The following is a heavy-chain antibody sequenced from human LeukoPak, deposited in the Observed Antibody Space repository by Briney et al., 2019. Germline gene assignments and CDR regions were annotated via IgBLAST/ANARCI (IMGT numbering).Heavy chain of an antibody. CDR1: GFTFSTYA. Sequence: GGSLRLSCAASGFTFSTYAMSWVRQAPGKGLEWVSGISASGGATYYADSVKGRFTISRDNSKNTLYLQMNSLRAEDTAVYYCAKDPPSSGTTFDYWGQGTLVTVSS. V-gene: IGHV3-23*01. J-gene: IGHJ4*02. CDR2: ISASGGAT. D-gene: IGHD2/OR15-2a*01. CDR3: AKDPPSSGTTFDY.